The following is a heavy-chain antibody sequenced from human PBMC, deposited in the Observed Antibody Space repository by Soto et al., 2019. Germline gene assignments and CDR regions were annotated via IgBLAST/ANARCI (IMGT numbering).Heavy chain of an antibody. CDR2: SYHSGAT. J-gene: IGHJ4*02. CDR1: GGSITSGGYY. D-gene: IGHD1-26*01. Sequence: SETLSLTCTVSGGSITSGGYYWGWIRQPPGQGLEWIGYSYHSGATSYNPSLKSRVTISLDPSKNQFSLKLTSVTAADTAVYYCARPHTSRNYFDYWGPGALVTVSS. V-gene: IGHV4-30-4*01. CDR3: ARPHTSRNYFDY.